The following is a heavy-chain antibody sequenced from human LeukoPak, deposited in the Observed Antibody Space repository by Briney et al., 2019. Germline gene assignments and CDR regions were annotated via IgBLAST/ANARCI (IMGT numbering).Heavy chain of an antibody. V-gene: IGHV4-59*01. CDR1: GXSISSYY. CDR3: ARGFLYSGSYYGVFSYFDY. J-gene: IGHJ4*02. Sequence: SETLSLTCTVSGXSISSYYWSWIRQPPGKGLEWIGYIYYSGSTNYNPSLKSRVTISVDTSKNQFSLKLSSVTAADTAVYYCARGFLYSGSYYGVFSYFDYWGQGTLVTVSS. CDR2: IYYSGST. D-gene: IGHD1-26*01.